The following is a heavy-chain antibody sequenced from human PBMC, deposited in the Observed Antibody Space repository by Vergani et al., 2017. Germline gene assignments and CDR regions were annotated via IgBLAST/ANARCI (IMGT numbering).Heavy chain of an antibody. V-gene: IGHV3-33*01. J-gene: IGHJ5*01. CDR2: IWYDGSNK. Sequence: ENLVESGGGLVKPGGSLRLSCVASGFTFSSHGMHWVRQAPGKGLEWVAVIWYDGSNKYYGDSVKGRFTISRDNSKNTLYLQMNSLRVEDTAVYYCARWGNEKRLDSWGQGTLVTVSS. CDR3: ARWGNEKRLDS. CDR1: GFTFSSHG. D-gene: IGHD1-1*01.